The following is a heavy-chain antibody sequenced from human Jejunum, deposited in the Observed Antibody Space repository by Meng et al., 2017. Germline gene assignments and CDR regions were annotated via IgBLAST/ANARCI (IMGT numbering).Heavy chain of an antibody. CDR2: ISSSGTTI. D-gene: IGHD6-19*01. Sequence: GGSLRLSGTASGFSFSSYEMNWVRQAPGKGPEWVAHISSSGTTIFYADSVKGRFTISRDNANKLLYLQMNSLGVGDTAVYYCARGTSQYSSGWYPFDYWGQGTLVTVSS. CDR1: GFSFSSYE. CDR3: ARGTSQYSSGWYPFDY. J-gene: IGHJ4*02. V-gene: IGHV3-48*03.